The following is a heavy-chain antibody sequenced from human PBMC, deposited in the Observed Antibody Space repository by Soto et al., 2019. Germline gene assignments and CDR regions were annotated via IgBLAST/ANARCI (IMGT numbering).Heavy chain of an antibody. CDR1: GGTFSNYG. Sequence: GASVKVSCKASGGTFSNYGISWVRQAPGQGLEWMGWISAYNGNTKYAQKLQGRVTMTTDTSTSTAYMELRSLRSDDTAVYYCARGVGSGSYYNQYNWFDPWGQGTLVTVSS. CDR3: ARGVGSGSYYNQYNWFDP. D-gene: IGHD3-10*01. CDR2: ISAYNGNT. J-gene: IGHJ5*02. V-gene: IGHV1-18*01.